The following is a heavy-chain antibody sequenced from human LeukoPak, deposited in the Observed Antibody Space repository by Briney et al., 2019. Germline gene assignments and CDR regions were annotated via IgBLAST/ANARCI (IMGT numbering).Heavy chain of an antibody. V-gene: IGHV4-34*01. Sequence: SETLSLTCAVYGGSFSGYYWSWIRQPPGRGLEWIGEINHSGSTNYNPSLKSRVTISVDTSKNQFSLKLSSVTAADTAVYYCARGSSSWSYYYYGMDVWGQGTTVTVSS. CDR1: GGSFSGYY. CDR3: ARGSSSWSYYYYGMDV. D-gene: IGHD6-13*01. J-gene: IGHJ6*02. CDR2: INHSGST.